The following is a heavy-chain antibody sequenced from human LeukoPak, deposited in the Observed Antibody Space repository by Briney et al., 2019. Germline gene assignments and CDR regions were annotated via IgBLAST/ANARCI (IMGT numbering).Heavy chain of an antibody. Sequence: GASVKVSCKASGYTFTSYAINWVGQVTGQGLEWLGWMNPNSGNTGYAQKFQGRVTITRNTSISTAYMELSSLRSEDTAVYYCARGKYYYDSTLGYWGQGTLVTVSS. CDR2: MNPNSGNT. CDR3: ARGKYYYDSTLGY. V-gene: IGHV1-8*03. CDR1: GYTFTSYA. D-gene: IGHD3-22*01. J-gene: IGHJ4*02.